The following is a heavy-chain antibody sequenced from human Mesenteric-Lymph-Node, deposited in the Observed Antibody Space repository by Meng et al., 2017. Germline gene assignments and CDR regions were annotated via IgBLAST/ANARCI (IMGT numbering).Heavy chain of an antibody. J-gene: IGHJ2*01. CDR1: GFTFSRFP. Sequence: QVQLVESGGGVVQPGSSLRLSCAAFGFTFSRFPRHWVRQAPGKGLVWVIFISYDGNTAYYADSVKGRFTVSRDNSKNTLALKMNSLRPEDTAVYYCARPPPRTENWYLDLWGRGTLVTVSS. CDR3: ARPPPRTENWYLDL. V-gene: IGHV3-30*01. CDR2: ISYDGNTA.